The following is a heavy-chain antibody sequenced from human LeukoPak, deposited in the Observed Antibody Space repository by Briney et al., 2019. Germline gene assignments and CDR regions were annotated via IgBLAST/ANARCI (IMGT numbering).Heavy chain of an antibody. Sequence: GGSLRLSCAASGFTVSSNYMSWVRQGPGKGLECVSVISNDGDTYYADSVKGRFTISRDNARNSLYLQLNSLRAEDTALYYCARGEWSSSPFDYWGQGTLATVSS. V-gene: IGHV3-66*01. CDR3: ARGEWSSSPFDY. D-gene: IGHD6-6*01. CDR1: GFTVSSNY. CDR2: ISNDGDT. J-gene: IGHJ4*02.